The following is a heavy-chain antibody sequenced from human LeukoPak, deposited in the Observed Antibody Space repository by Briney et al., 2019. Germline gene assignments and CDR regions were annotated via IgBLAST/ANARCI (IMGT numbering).Heavy chain of an antibody. J-gene: IGHJ5*02. CDR3: ARDRGKYIKSLGP. CDR1: GYTFTGYY. V-gene: IGHV1-2*02. CDR2: INPNSGGT. Sequence: ASVKVSCKASGYTFTGYYMRWVRQAPGQGLEWMGWINPNSGGTNYAQKFQGRVTMTRDTSISTAYMELSRLRSDDTAVYYCARDRGKYIKSLGPWGQGTLVTVSS. D-gene: IGHD3-10*01.